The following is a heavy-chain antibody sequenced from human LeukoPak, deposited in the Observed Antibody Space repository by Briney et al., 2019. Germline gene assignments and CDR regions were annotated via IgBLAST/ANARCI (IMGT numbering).Heavy chain of an antibody. D-gene: IGHD5-12*01. CDR1: GFTFSSYA. Sequence: PGGSLRLSCAASGFTFSSYAMNWVRQAPGKGLEWVSYISSSSSTIYYADSVKGRFTISRDNAKNSLYLQMNSLRDEDTAVYYCARGKASGGYSGYGLDAFDIWGQGTMVTVSS. CDR2: ISSSSSTI. V-gene: IGHV3-48*02. J-gene: IGHJ3*02. CDR3: ARGKASGGYSGYGLDAFDI.